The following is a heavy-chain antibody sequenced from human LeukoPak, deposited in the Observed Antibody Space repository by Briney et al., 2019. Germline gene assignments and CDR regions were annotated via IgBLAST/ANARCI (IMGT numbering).Heavy chain of an antibody. CDR2: KYYSGST. V-gene: IGHV4-61*01. J-gene: IGHJ4*02. Sequence: SETLSLTCAVSGVSINTCCYYWTWIRQPPGKGLEWIGYKYYSGSTRYNSSLRSRLTISLDTSKNQFSLRLTSVTAADTAVYSWARGRSYGFDFDSWGQGPVVIVSS. D-gene: IGHD3-16*02. CDR1: GVSINTCCYY. CDR3: ARGRSYGFDFDS.